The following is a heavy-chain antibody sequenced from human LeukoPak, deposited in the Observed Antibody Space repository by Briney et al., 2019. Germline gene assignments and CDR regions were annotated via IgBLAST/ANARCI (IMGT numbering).Heavy chain of an antibody. CDR1: GASISTYY. V-gene: IGHV4-39*01. CDR2: IYYSGST. D-gene: IGHD6-19*01. Sequence: SETLSLTCTVSGASISTYYWDWIRQPPGKGLEWIGNIYYSGSTYYNPSLKSRVTISVDTSKNQFSLKLSSVTAADTAVYYCARYSSSVGWFDPWGHGNLVIVSS. J-gene: IGHJ5*02. CDR3: ARYSSSVGWFDP.